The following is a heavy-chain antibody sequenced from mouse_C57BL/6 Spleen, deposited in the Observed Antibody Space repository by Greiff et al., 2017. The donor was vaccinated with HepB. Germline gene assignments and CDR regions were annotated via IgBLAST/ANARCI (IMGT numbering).Heavy chain of an antibody. V-gene: IGHV1-64*01. CDR1: GYTFTSYW. Sequence: VQLQQSGAELVKPGASVKLSCKASGYTFTSYWMHWVKQRPGQGLEWIGMIHPNSGSTNYNEKFKSKATLTVDKSSSTAYMQLSSLTSEDSAVYYGARSGRDYAMDYWGQGTSVTVSS. CDR3: ARSGRDYAMDY. CDR2: IHPNSGST. D-gene: IGHD3-1*01. J-gene: IGHJ4*01.